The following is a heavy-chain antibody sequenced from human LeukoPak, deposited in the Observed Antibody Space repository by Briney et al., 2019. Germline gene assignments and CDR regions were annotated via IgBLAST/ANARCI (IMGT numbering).Heavy chain of an antibody. V-gene: IGHV3-30*18. Sequence: PGGSLRLSCAASGFTFSSYGMHWVRQAPGKGLEWVAVISYDGSNKYYADSVKGRFTISRDNSKNTLYLQMNSLRAEDTAVYYCAKDHYGYCSSTSCRGGSSWALFDYWGQGTLATVSS. CDR3: AKDHYGYCSSTSCRGGSSWALFDY. J-gene: IGHJ4*02. D-gene: IGHD2-2*01. CDR2: ISYDGSNK. CDR1: GFTFSSYG.